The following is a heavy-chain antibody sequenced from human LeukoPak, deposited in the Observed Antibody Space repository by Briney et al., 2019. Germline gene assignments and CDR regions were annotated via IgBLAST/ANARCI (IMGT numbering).Heavy chain of an antibody. CDR2: IYYSGST. D-gene: IGHD3-22*01. Sequence: SETLSLTCTVSGGSISSSSYYWGWIRQPPGKGLEWIGSIYYSGSTYYNPSLKSRVTISVDTSKNQFSLKLSSVTAADTAVYYCARGYYYDSSGYYYGNAFDIWGQGTMVTVSS. CDR3: ARGYYYDSSGYYYGNAFDI. CDR1: GGSISSSSYY. V-gene: IGHV4-39*01. J-gene: IGHJ3*02.